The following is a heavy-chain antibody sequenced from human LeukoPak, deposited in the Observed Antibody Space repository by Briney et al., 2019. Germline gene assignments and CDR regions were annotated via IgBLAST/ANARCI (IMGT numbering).Heavy chain of an antibody. CDR2: IYPGDSDA. D-gene: IGHD6-13*01. CDR3: ARQESGYSSSWVIDP. J-gene: IGHJ5*02. CDR1: GYSSTSYC. V-gene: IGHV5-51*01. Sequence: GESLQIACQGSGYSSTSYCIGWVRQMQGKGLEWMGIIYPGDSDARYSPYFQGQVTIPANNNISTAYLQWSSLKASDTAMYYCARQESGYSSSWVIDPWGQGTLVTVSS.